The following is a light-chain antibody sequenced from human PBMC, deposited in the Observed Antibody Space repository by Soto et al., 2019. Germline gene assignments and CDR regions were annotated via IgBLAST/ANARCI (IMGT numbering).Light chain of an antibody. CDR2: AAS. V-gene: IGKV1-39*01. Sequence: DIQMTQSPSSLSASVRDRVTITCRASQSISSYLNWYQQKPGKAPKLLIYAASSLQSGVPSRFSGSGSGTDFTLTVSSLQPDDFATYYCQQYDSYSSGPFGQGTKVEIK. CDR1: QSISSY. CDR3: QQYDSYSSGP. J-gene: IGKJ1*01.